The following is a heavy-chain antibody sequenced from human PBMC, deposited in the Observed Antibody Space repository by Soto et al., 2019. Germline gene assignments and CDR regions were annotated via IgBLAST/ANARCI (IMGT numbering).Heavy chain of an antibody. D-gene: IGHD5-18*01. Sequence: QVQLVQSGAEVKKPGSSVKVSCKASGATFSSYTISWVRQAPGQVLEWMGRIIPFLGIANYAQKFQGRVRITADKSTSTAYMEVSSLRSEDTAVYYCAGKETAMGLGYYYYYMDVWGKGTTVTVSS. CDR2: IIPFLGIA. CDR1: GATFSSYT. V-gene: IGHV1-69*02. J-gene: IGHJ6*03. CDR3: AGKETAMGLGYYYYYMDV.